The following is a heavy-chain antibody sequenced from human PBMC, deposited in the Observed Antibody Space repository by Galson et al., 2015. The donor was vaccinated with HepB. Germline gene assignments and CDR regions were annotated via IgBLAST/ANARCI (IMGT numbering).Heavy chain of an antibody. D-gene: IGHD1-26*01. V-gene: IGHV3-53*01. CDR3: ARGGALFRSWLDP. Sequence: SLRLSCAASGFTVSSNYMSWVRQAPGKGLEWLSMIYVGGSTYYADSVRGRFTISRDNSKNTVYLQMRSLTMDDTAVYYCARGGALFRSWLDPWGQGTVVTVSS. J-gene: IGHJ5*02. CDR1: GFTVSSNY. CDR2: IYVGGST.